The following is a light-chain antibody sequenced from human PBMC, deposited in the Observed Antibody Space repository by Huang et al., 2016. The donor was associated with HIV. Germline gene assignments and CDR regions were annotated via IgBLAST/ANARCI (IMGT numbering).Light chain of an antibody. CDR1: HRISSW. CDR2: KAS. Sequence: DIQMTQSPSTLSAFVGDRVTITCLTSHRISSWLAWYQHKPGKAPNLLISKASNLESGVPSRFSGNGPGTEFTLTISGLQPDDLATYYCQQQWTFGQGTKVEI. CDR3: QQQWT. J-gene: IGKJ1*01. V-gene: IGKV1-5*03.